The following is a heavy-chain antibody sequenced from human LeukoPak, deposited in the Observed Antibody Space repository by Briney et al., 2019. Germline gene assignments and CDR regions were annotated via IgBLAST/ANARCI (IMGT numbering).Heavy chain of an antibody. Sequence: PSETLSLTCTVSGGSISSYYWSWIRQPPGKGLEWIGYIYYSGSTNYNPSLKSRVTISVDTSKNQFSLKLSSVTAADTAVYYCAGGRYQLVDNWFDPWGQGTLVTVSS. J-gene: IGHJ5*02. CDR1: GGSISSYY. CDR2: IYYSGST. CDR3: AGGRYQLVDNWFDP. V-gene: IGHV4-59*01. D-gene: IGHD2-2*01.